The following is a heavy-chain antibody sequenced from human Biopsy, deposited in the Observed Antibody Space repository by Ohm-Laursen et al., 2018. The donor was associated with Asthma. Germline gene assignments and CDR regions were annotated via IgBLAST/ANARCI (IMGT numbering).Heavy chain of an antibody. V-gene: IGHV4-31*03. CDR3: ARAQDYYDSRGYYRSFDY. CDR1: YGSITSGGYY. Sequence: TLSLTCTVSYGSITSGGYYRTGIRQHPGKGPERIGFIYYSGNTYYNPSLKSRVSISIDTSKNQFPLKLSPVTAADTAVYYCARAQDYYDSRGYYRSFDYWGQGTLVTVSS. J-gene: IGHJ4*02. D-gene: IGHD3-22*01. CDR2: IYYSGNT.